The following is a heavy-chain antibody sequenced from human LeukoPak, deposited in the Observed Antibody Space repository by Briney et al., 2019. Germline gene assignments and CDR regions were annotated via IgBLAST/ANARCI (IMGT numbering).Heavy chain of an antibody. Sequence: SETLSLTCTVSGGSISSYYWSWIRQPPGKGLEWIGYIYYSGSTNYNPSLKSRVTISVDTSKNQFSLKLSSVTAADTAVYYCARVAGSDYYYYGMDVWGQGTTVTVSS. J-gene: IGHJ6*02. CDR2: IYYSGST. V-gene: IGHV4-59*01. CDR3: ARVAGSDYYYYGMDV. CDR1: GGSISSYY. D-gene: IGHD6-25*01.